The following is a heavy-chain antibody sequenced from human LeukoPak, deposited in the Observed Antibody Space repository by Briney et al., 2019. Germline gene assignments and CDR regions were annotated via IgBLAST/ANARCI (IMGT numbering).Heavy chain of an antibody. J-gene: IGHJ4*02. CDR2: IYTSGST. D-gene: IGHD3-22*01. CDR3: ARDYYDSSGYYYPFDY. V-gene: IGHV4-4*07. Sequence: KPSETLSLTCTDSGGSIGTYYWSWIRQPAGKGLEWIGRIYTSGSTNYNPSLKSRVTMSVDTSKNQFSLKLSSVTAADTAVYYCARDYYDSSGYYYPFDYWGQGTLVTVSS. CDR1: GGSIGTYY.